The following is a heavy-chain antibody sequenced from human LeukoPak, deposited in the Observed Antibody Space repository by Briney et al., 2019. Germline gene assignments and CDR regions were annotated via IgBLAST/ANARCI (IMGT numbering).Heavy chain of an antibody. CDR2: ISAYNGNT. J-gene: IGHJ6*03. CDR3: ARAAAYCGGDCPGYYYYYMDV. D-gene: IGHD2-21*01. V-gene: IGHV1-18*01. CDR1: GYTFTSYG. Sequence: ASVKVSCKASGYTFTSYGISWVRQAPGQGLEWMGWISAYNGNTNYAQKLQGRVTMTTDTSTSTAYMELRSLRSDDTAVYYCARAAAYCGGDCPGYYYYYMDVWGKGTTVTASS.